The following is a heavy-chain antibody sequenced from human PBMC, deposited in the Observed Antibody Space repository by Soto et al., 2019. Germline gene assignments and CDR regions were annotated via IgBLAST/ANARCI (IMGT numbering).Heavy chain of an antibody. D-gene: IGHD6-19*01. J-gene: IGHJ4*02. CDR1: GNRFTSYW. V-gene: IGHV5-51*01. Sequence: PGESLKISCKGSGNRFTSYWINWVRQVPGKGLEWVASIYPRDSDVRYNPSFQGQVTISADRSTTTAYLQWSSLKASDTAIYYCARQHPLDSRVWYDWGQGTLVTVSS. CDR3: ARQHPLDSRVWYD. CDR2: IYPRDSDV.